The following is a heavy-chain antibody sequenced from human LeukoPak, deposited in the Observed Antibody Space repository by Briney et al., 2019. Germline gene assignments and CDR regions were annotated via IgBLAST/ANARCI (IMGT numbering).Heavy chain of an antibody. J-gene: IGHJ6*02. D-gene: IGHD1-1*01. V-gene: IGHV3-48*03. CDR3: ARDLTTLRSGMDV. CDR2: ISSSGSTI. CDR1: GFTFSSYE. Sequence: GGSLRLSCAASGFTFSSYEMNWVRQAPGKGLEWVSYISSSGSTIYYADSVKGRFTISRDNAKNSLYLQMNGLRAEDTAVYYCARDLTTLRSGMDVWGQGTTVTVSS.